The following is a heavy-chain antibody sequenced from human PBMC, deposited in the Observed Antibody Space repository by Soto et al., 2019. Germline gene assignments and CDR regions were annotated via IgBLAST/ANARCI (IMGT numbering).Heavy chain of an antibody. CDR1: GFSVSGNF. J-gene: IGHJ3*01. CDR3: AIFDYGPFDF. D-gene: IGHD4-17*01. V-gene: IGHV3-66*01. Sequence: EVQLVESGGGLVQPGESLRLSCAVSGFSVSGNFMSWVRQAPGKGLEWVSDHYSGGSTYYADSVKGRFTISRDIPKNTLYLQMNSLRPEDTAAYYCAIFDYGPFDFWGRGTMVTVSS. CDR2: HYSGGST.